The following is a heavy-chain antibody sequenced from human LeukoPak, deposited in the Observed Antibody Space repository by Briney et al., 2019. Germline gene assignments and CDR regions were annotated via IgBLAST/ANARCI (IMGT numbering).Heavy chain of an antibody. V-gene: IGHV4-59*01. J-gene: IGHJ1*01. CDR2: IYYSGST. CDR3: ARGYCSSTICFQYIHH. CDR1: SDSISSSY. Sequence: SETLSLTCTVSSDSISSSYWSWIRQPPGKGLEWIGYIYYSGSTNYNPSLKSRVAISVDTSKNQFSLKLNSVTAADTAVYHCARGYCSSTICFQYIHHWGQGTLVTVSS. D-gene: IGHD2-2*01.